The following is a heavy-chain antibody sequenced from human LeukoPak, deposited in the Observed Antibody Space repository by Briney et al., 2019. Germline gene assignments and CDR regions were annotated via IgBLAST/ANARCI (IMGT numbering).Heavy chain of an antibody. D-gene: IGHD3-22*01. CDR3: AKNYYDRSGYYSHY. J-gene: IGHJ4*01. V-gene: IGHV4-39*02. CDR2: MHLSGST. Sequence: SETVPLTCTVSGGSISSSSYYWGWIRQPPGKGLEWIGKMHLSGSTYYNPSYKSRVTISVDTSKNDFSLKLSSVTAADTAVYYCAKNYYDRSGYYSHYWGQGTLVTVSS. CDR1: GGSISSSSYY.